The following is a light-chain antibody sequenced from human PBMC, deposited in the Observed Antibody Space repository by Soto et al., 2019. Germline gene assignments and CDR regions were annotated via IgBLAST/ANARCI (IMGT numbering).Light chain of an antibody. CDR1: QSVSSY. V-gene: IGKV3-11*01. CDR2: DAS. J-gene: IGKJ1*01. CDR3: QQRSNWTPT. Sequence: EIVWTQSPATLSLSPGERATLSCRASQSVSSYLAWYQQKPGQAPRLLIYDASNRATGIPARFSGSGSGTDFNLTISRLEPEDFAVYYCQQRSNWTPTFGQGTKVEIK.